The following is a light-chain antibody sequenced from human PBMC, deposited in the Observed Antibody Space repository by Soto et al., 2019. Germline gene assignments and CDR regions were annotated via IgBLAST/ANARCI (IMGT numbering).Light chain of an antibody. CDR1: SSNIGAGYD. J-gene: IGLJ3*02. CDR2: GHS. CDR3: QSYASSLSGWV. V-gene: IGLV1-40*01. Sequence: QSVLTQPPSVSGAPGQRVTISCTGSSSNIGAGYDVHWYQQLPGTAPKLLIYGHSNRPSGVPDRFSGSKSGTSASLAITGLQAEDEADYYCQSYASSLSGWVFGGGTKLTVL.